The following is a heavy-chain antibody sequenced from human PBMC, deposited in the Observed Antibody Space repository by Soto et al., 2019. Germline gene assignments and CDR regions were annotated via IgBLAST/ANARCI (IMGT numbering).Heavy chain of an antibody. CDR1: GFTFSDYY. CDR3: ARVARGNWFDP. V-gene: IGHV3-11*05. J-gene: IGHJ5*02. CDR2: ISSSSSYT. Sequence: QVQLVESGGGLVKPGGSLRLSCAASGFTFSDYYMSWIRQAPGKGLEWVSYISSSSSYTNYADSVKGRFTISRDNAKNSLYLQMNSLRTEDTAVYYCARVARGNWFDPWGQGTLVTVSS.